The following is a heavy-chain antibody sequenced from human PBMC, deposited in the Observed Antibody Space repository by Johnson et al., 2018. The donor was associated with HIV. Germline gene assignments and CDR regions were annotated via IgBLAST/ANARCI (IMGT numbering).Heavy chain of an antibody. D-gene: IGHD1-26*01. V-gene: IGHV3-7*01. CDR2: INQDGSEK. CDR3: AKDMRQWELLDAFDI. Sequence: VQLVESGGGLVQPGSSLRLSCAASAFTFRRYWIIWVRQAPGNGLEWVANINQDGSEKYYADSVKCRFTISRDNSKNTLYVEMNSLGAEDTAVYYCAKDMRQWELLDAFDIWGQGTMVTVSS. J-gene: IGHJ3*02. CDR1: AFTFRRYW.